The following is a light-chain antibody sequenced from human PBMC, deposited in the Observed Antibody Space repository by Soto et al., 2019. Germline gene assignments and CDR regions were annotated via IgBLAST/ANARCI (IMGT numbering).Light chain of an antibody. CDR1: RSDVGGYNY. CDR3: SSYTTSNTRQIV. V-gene: IGLV2-14*03. Sequence: QSVVTRPASVSGSPGQSITISCTGTRSDVGGYNYVSWYQHHPGKAPKLIIYDVTNRPSGVSNPFSGSKSGNTASLTISGLQPEDEADYYCSSYTTSNTRQIVFGTGTKVTVL. CDR2: DVT. J-gene: IGLJ1*01.